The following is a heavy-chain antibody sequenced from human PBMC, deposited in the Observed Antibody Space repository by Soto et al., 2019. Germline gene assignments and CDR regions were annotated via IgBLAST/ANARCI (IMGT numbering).Heavy chain of an antibody. J-gene: IGHJ4*02. D-gene: IGHD3-22*01. CDR1: GGTFSSYA. CDR3: ARDTHPPSDSSGYACDY. Sequence: QVQLVQSGAEVKKPGSSVKVSCKASGGTFSSYAISWVRQAPGQGLEWMGGIIPIFGTANYAQKFQGRVTITADESTSTAYMELSSLRSEDTAVYYCARDTHPPSDSSGYACDYWGQGTLVTVSS. V-gene: IGHV1-69*12. CDR2: IIPIFGTA.